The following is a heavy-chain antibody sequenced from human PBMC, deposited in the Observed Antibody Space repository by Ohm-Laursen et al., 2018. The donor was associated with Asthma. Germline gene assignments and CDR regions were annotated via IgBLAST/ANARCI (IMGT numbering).Heavy chain of an antibody. D-gene: IGHD6-13*01. Sequence: SLRLSCTASGFTFSSYAMHWVRQAPGKGLEWVAVISYDGSNKYYADSVKGRFTISRDNSKNTLYLQMNSLKAEDTAVYYCARDPYYSSSWIYYYYGMDVWGQGTTVTVSS. CDR1: GFTFSSYA. V-gene: IGHV3-30-3*01. CDR2: ISYDGSNK. CDR3: ARDPYYSSSWIYYYYGMDV. J-gene: IGHJ6*02.